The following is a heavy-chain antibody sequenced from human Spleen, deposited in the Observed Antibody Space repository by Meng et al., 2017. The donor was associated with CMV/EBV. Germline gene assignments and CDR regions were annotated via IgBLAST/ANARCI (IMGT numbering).Heavy chain of an antibody. CDR2: IIPIFGTA. Sequence: SVKVSCKATGDTFSSYSISWLRQAPGQGLEWMGRIIPIFGTANYAQKFRGRVTITADKSTSTAYMELSSLRSEDTAVYYCARDYSFYSSAQPKYGMDVWGQGTTVTVSS. D-gene: IGHD6-25*01. V-gene: IGHV1-69*06. CDR1: GDTFSSYS. CDR3: ARDYSFYSSAQPKYGMDV. J-gene: IGHJ6*02.